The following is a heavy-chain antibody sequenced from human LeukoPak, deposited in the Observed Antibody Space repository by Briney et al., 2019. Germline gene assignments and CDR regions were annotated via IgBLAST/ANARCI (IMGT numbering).Heavy chain of an antibody. J-gene: IGHJ4*02. D-gene: IGHD3-10*01. CDR3: AKGVGDYYGSGSYYRFKGAIV. V-gene: IGHV3-23*01. CDR1: GFTFSSYS. Sequence: GGSLRLSCAASGFTFSSYSMNWVRQAPGKGLEWVSAISGSGGSTYYADSVKGRFTISRDNSKNTLYLQMNSLRAEDTAVYYCAKGVGDYYGSGSYYRFKGAIVWGQGTLVTVSS. CDR2: ISGSGGST.